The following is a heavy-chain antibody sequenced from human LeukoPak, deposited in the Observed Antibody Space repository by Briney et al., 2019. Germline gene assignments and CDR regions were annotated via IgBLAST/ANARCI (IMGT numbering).Heavy chain of an antibody. V-gene: IGHV3-7*01. J-gene: IGHJ4*02. CDR2: IKQDGSEK. CDR1: GFSISSDY. D-gene: IGHD6-13*01. CDR3: ARDGIYSSSCHRN. Sequence: TGGCLRLSCAASGFSISSDYMTWVRQAPGKGLEWVANIKQDGSEKYYVDSVKGRFTISRDNAKNSLYLQMNSLRAEDTAVYYCARDGIYSSSCHRNWGQGTLVTVSS.